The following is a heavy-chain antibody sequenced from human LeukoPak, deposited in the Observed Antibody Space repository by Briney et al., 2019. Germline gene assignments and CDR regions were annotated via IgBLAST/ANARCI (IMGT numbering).Heavy chain of an antibody. CDR3: AKGTSSGWYYFDY. J-gene: IGHJ4*02. CDR2: IYHSGDT. Sequence: SETLSLTCTVSGYSINSGYYWGWIRQPPGKGLEWIGSIYHSGDTYYNPSLKSRVTISVDTSKNQFSLKLDSVTAADTAVYYCAKGTSSGWYYFDYWGQGTLVTVSS. CDR1: GYSINSGYY. V-gene: IGHV4-38-2*02. D-gene: IGHD6-19*01.